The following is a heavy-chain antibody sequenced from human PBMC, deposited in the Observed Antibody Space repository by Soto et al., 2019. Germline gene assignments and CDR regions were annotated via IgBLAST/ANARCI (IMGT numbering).Heavy chain of an antibody. V-gene: IGHV3-53*01. CDR1: GFTVSSNY. CDR3: ARHSGWYVGFGY. CDR2: IYSGGST. D-gene: IGHD6-19*01. Sequence: GGSLRLSCAASGFTVSSNYMSWVRQAPGKGLEWVSVIYSGGSTYYADSVKGRFTISRDNSKNTLYLQMNSLRAEDTAVYYCARHSGWYVGFGYWGQGTLVTVSS. J-gene: IGHJ4*02.